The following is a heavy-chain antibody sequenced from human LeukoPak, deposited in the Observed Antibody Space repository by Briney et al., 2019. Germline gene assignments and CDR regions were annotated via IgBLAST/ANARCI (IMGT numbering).Heavy chain of an antibody. D-gene: IGHD3-10*01. J-gene: IGHJ6*03. Sequence: SETLSLTCSVSGYSISSGYYWGWIRQPPGKGLEWIANVYHTGSTYYNPSLRSRVTISVDTSKNQFSLNLSSVTAADTAVYYCARHWGDISEYYYYMDVWGKGTTVTISS. CDR1: GYSISSGYY. V-gene: IGHV4-38-2*02. CDR2: VYHTGST. CDR3: ARHWGDISEYYYYMDV.